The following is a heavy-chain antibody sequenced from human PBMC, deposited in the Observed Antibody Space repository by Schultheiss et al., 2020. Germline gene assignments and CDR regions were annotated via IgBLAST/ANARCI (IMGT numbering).Heavy chain of an antibody. Sequence: SQTLSLTCTVSGGSISSYYWSWIRQPAGKGLEWIGRIYTSGSTNYNPSLKSRVTISVDTSKNQFSLKLSSVTAADTAVYYCARVRVEMATNDAFDIWGQGTMVTVSS. CDR2: IYTSGST. D-gene: IGHD5-24*01. CDR1: GGSISSYY. CDR3: ARVRVEMATNDAFDI. V-gene: IGHV4-4*07. J-gene: IGHJ3*02.